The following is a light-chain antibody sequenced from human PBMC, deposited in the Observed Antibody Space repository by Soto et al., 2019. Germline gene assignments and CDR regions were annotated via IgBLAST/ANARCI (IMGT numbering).Light chain of an antibody. J-gene: IGKJ1*01. CDR3: QQYGSSPG. CDR2: DAS. V-gene: IGKV3-20*01. CDR1: ESVSIS. Sequence: EVVLTQSPATLSVSPGEVASLSCMASESVSISLAWYQHKPGQPPRLLIHDASNRATGIPARFSGSGSGTDFPLTISRLEPDDFAVYYCQQYGSSPGFGQGTKVDI.